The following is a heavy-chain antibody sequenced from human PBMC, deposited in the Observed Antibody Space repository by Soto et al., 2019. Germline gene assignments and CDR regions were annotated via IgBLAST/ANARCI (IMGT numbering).Heavy chain of an antibody. CDR2: MNPGSGDT. D-gene: IGHD5-18*01. CDR3: ARMESFGSLNWFDP. J-gene: IGHJ5*02. V-gene: IGHV1-8*02. Sequence: QVQLVQSGAEVKKPGASVKVSCKASGYTFTNNDVSWVRQATGQGLEWMGCMNPGSGDTGYAQKFQGRVTMTRDISIATAYMELNSLTSEDTAIYYCARMESFGSLNWFDPWGQGTLVTVSS. CDR1: GYTFTNND.